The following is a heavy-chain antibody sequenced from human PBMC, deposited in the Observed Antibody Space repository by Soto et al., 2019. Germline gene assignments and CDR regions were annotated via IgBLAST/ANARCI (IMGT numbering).Heavy chain of an antibody. V-gene: IGHV5-51*01. CDR2: IYPGDSDT. Sequence: GESLKISCKGSGYSFTSYWIGWVRQMPGKGLEWMGIIYPGDSDTRYSPSFQGQVTISADKSISTAYLQWSSLKASDTAMYYCARILYCGGDCYPYGMDVWGQGTTVTVSS. CDR3: ARILYCGGDCYPYGMDV. J-gene: IGHJ6*02. CDR1: GYSFTSYW. D-gene: IGHD2-21*02.